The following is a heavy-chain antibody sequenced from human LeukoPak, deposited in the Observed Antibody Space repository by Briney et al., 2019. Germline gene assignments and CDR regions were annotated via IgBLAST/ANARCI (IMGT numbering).Heavy chain of an antibody. J-gene: IGHJ6*02. CDR3: AKSSYGSGPYYYGMDV. V-gene: IGHV3-23*01. D-gene: IGHD3-10*01. CDR2: ISADGGST. Sequence: GGSLRLSCAASGFTLGSDAMNWVLQAPGKGPEWVPAISADGGSTYYADSVKGRFSISRDTSKNTLYLQMNSLRVEDTAVYYCAKSSYGSGPYYYGMDVWGQGTTVTVSS. CDR1: GFTLGSDA.